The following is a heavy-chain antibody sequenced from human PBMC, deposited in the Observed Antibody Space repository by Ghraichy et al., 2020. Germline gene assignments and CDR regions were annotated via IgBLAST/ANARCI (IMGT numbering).Heavy chain of an antibody. CDR1: GFTFSSYA. Sequence: GGSLRLSCAASGFTFSSYAMSWVRQAPGKGLEWVSAISGSGGSTYYADSVKGRFTISRDNSKNTLYLQMNSLRAEDTAVYYCAKDAPYSGSYVGAFDIWGQGTMVTVSS. CDR3: AKDAPYSGSYVGAFDI. J-gene: IGHJ3*02. CDR2: ISGSGGST. V-gene: IGHV3-23*01. D-gene: IGHD1-26*01.